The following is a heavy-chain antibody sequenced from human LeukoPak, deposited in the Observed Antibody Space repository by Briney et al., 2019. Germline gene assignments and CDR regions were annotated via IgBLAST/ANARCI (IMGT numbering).Heavy chain of an antibody. Sequence: PGGSLRLSCAASGFTFSSYSMNWVRQAPGKGLEWVSSISSSSSYIYYADSVKGRFTISRDNAKNALYLQKNSLRAEDTAVYYCARDLGGSYYSAFDIWGQGTMVTVSS. V-gene: IGHV3-21*01. CDR2: ISSSSSYI. D-gene: IGHD1-26*01. J-gene: IGHJ3*02. CDR3: ARDLGGSYYSAFDI. CDR1: GFTFSSYS.